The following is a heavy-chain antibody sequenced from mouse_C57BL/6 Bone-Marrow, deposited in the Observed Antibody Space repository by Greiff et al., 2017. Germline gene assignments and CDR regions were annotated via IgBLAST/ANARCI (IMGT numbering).Heavy chain of an antibody. D-gene: IGHD2-4*01. CDR2: ISNGGGST. V-gene: IGHV5-12*01. CDR1: GFTFSDYY. CDR3: ASVIYYDSYYAMDY. J-gene: IGHJ4*01. Sequence: EVQGVESGGGLVQPGGSLKLSCAASGFTFSDYYMYWVRQTPEKRLEWVAYISNGGGSTYYPDTVKGRFTISRDNAKNTLYLQMSRLKSEDTAMYYCASVIYYDSYYAMDYWGQGTSVTVSS.